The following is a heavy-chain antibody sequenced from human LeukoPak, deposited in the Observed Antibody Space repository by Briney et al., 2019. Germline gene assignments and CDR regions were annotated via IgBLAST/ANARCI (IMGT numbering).Heavy chain of an antibody. V-gene: IGHV4-31*03. CDR3: ARGTLYCSGGTCSYRFDY. CDR1: GGSISSGGYY. Sequence: SETLSLTCTVSGGSISSGGYYWSWIRQHPGKGLEWIGYIYYSGSTYYNPSLKSRVTISVDTSKNQFSLKLTSVTAADTAVYYCARGTLYCSGGTCSYRFDYWSQGTLVTVSS. CDR2: IYYSGST. J-gene: IGHJ4*02. D-gene: IGHD2-15*01.